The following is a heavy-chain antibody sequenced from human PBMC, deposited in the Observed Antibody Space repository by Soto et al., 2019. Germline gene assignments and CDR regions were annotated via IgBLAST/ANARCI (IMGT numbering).Heavy chain of an antibody. Sequence: VELVESGGGLVQPGGSLTLACAASGFNFKTYEMNWVRQAPGKGLEWISYISVSGRTIYYADSVQGRVNISRDNAKNLVFLQINSLRAEDTAVYHCARRAPIYYDALTGYEEAGMDVWGQGTTVTVSS. D-gene: IGHD3-9*01. CDR2: ISVSGRTI. CDR3: ARRAPIYYDALTGYEEAGMDV. CDR1: GFNFKTYE. V-gene: IGHV3-48*03. J-gene: IGHJ6*02.